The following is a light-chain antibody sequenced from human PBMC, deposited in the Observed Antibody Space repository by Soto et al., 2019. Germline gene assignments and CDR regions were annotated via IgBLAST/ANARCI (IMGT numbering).Light chain of an antibody. CDR2: EVT. V-gene: IGLV2-23*02. Sequence: QSALTQPASVSGSPGQSITISCNGISSDVGNYNLVSWYQQHPGKAPKLMIYEVTKRPSGVSNRFSGSKSGNTASLTISGLQAEDEANYYCCSYESSSTLLFGGGTQLTVL. CDR1: SSDVGNYNL. CDR3: CSYESSSTLL. J-gene: IGLJ2*01.